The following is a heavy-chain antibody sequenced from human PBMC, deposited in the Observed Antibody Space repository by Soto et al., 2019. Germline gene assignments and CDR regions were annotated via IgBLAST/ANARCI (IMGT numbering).Heavy chain of an antibody. Sequence: PGGSLRLSCAASGFTFSSYGMHWVRQAPGKGLEWVAVISYDGSNKYYADSVKGRFTISRDNSKNTLYLQMNSLRAEDTVVYYCAKDHRRIAVAAPLGPWGQGTLVTVSA. V-gene: IGHV3-30*18. CDR1: GFTFSSYG. CDR2: ISYDGSNK. D-gene: IGHD6-19*01. J-gene: IGHJ5*02. CDR3: AKDHRRIAVAAPLGP.